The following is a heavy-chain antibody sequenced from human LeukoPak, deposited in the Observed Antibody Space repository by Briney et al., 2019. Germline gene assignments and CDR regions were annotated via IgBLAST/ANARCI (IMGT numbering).Heavy chain of an antibody. CDR3: QSRFLEWLLDY. CDR1: GGSISSNNYY. D-gene: IGHD3-3*01. Sequence: SETLSLTCTVSGGSISSNNYYWGWIRQPPGKGLEWIGSIYYGGYTYFNPSLKSRVTISVDTSKNQFSLKLSSVTAADTAIYYCQSRFLEWLLDYWGQGTLVTVSS. J-gene: IGHJ4*02. CDR2: IYYGGYT. V-gene: IGHV4-39*01.